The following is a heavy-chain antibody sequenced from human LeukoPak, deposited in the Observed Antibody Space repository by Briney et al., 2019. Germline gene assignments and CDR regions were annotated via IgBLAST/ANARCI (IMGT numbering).Heavy chain of an antibody. V-gene: IGHV4-34*01. CDR3: AREKTYCSGGSCSYAFDI. CDR1: GGSFSGYY. D-gene: IGHD2-15*01. J-gene: IGHJ3*02. CDR2: INHSGST. Sequence: SETLSLTCAVYGGSFSGYYWSWIRQPPGKGLEWIGEINHSGSTNYNPSLKSRVTISVDTSKNQFSLKLSSVTAADTAVYYCAREKTYCSGGSCSYAFDIWGQGTMVTVSS.